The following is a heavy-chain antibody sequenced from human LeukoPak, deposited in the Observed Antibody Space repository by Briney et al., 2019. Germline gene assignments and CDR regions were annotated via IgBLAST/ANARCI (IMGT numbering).Heavy chain of an antibody. Sequence: GASVKVSCKASGYTFTDNYIHWVRQAPGQGLEWMGRINPKTGGTNYAQKFQGRVTMTTDTSISTAYMDLSSLRSDDTAVYICARDGPGYRSPTSCSDNWFDPWGQGALVTVSS. CDR2: INPKTGGT. CDR1: GYTFTDNY. D-gene: IGHD2-2*01. CDR3: ARDGPGYRSPTSCSDNWFDP. V-gene: IGHV1-2*06. J-gene: IGHJ5*02.